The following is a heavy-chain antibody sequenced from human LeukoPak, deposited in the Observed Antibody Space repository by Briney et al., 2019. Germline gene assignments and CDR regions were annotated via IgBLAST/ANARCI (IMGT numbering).Heavy chain of an antibody. CDR3: ARGSRIHYYYYMDV. V-gene: IGHV4-61*01. CDR1: GYSISSGYY. Sequence: SETLSLTCAVSGYSISSGYYWVWIRQPPGKGLEWIGYIYYSGTTNYNPSLKSRVTISVDTSKNQFSLKLTSVTAADTAVYYCARGSRIHYYYYMDVWGKGTTVTVSS. CDR2: IYYSGTT. D-gene: IGHD2-15*01. J-gene: IGHJ6*03.